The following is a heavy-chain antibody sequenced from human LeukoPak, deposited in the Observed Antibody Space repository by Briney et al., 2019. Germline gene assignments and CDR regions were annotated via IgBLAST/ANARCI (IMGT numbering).Heavy chain of an antibody. CDR3: ARQIYGDLYYFDY. CDR1: GGSISSGDYY. V-gene: IGHV4-30-4*01. CDR2: IYYSGSS. Sequence: SETLSLTCTVSGGSISSGDYYWSWIRQPPGKGLEWIGYIYYSGSSYYIPSLKSRVTMSVDPSKNQFSLRLSSVTAADTAVYYCARQIYGDLYYFDYWGQGTLVTVSS. D-gene: IGHD4-17*01. J-gene: IGHJ4*02.